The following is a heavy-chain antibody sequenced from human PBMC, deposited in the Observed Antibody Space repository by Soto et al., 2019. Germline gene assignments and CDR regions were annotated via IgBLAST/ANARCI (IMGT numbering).Heavy chain of an antibody. J-gene: IGHJ4*02. Sequence: EVQVLESGGGLVQPGGSWRLSCAASGSTFSSYAMIWVRQAPGQGLEWVSAISGRGSNPYYADSVKGRFTISRDNSKNTLYLQMNSLRAEDTALYYCAKTASMTIRDGFDHWGQGTLVTVSS. CDR2: ISGRGSNP. D-gene: IGHD4-17*01. CDR1: GSTFSSYA. V-gene: IGHV3-23*01. CDR3: AKTASMTIRDGFDH.